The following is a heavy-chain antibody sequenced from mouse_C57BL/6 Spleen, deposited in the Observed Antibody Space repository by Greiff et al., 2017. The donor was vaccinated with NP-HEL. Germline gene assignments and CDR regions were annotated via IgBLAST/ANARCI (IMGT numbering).Heavy chain of an antibody. V-gene: IGHV5-16*01. D-gene: IGHD1-1*01. CDR2: INYDGSST. CDR1: GFTFSDYY. Sequence: EVKLVESEGGLVQPGSSMKLSCTASGFTFSDYYMAWVRQVPEKGLEWVANINYDGSSTYYLDSLKSRFIISRDNAKNILYLQMSSLKSEDTATYYCAREGYYSPYAMDYWGQGTSVTVSS. J-gene: IGHJ4*01. CDR3: AREGYYSPYAMDY.